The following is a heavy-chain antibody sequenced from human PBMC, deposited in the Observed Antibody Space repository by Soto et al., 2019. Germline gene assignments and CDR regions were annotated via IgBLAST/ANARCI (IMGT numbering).Heavy chain of an antibody. CDR2: IYYSGST. J-gene: IGHJ6*03. CDR3: ATRGMSCSGGSCYSYYYYYMDV. Sequence: SETLSLTCTVSGGSISSYYWSWIRQPPGKGLEWIGYIYYSGSTNYNPSLKSRVTISVDTSKNQFSLKLSSVTAADTAVYYCATRGMSCSGGSCYSYYYYYMDVWGKGTTVTVSS. D-gene: IGHD2-15*01. V-gene: IGHV4-59*08. CDR1: GGSISSYY.